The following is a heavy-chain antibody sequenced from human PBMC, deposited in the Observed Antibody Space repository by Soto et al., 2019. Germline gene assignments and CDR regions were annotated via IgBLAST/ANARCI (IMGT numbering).Heavy chain of an antibody. CDR2: ISYDGSNK. D-gene: IGHD3-10*01. Sequence: GGSLRLSCAASVLPFSSYGMHWVRQAPGRGGVWVAVISYDGSNKYYAYSVKGRFTISRDNSKNTLYLQMNSLRAEDTAVYYCTATMVRGVIQPYYGMDVWGQGTTVTVSS. CDR3: TATMVRGVIQPYYGMDV. CDR1: VLPFSSYG. V-gene: IGHV3-30*03. J-gene: IGHJ6*02.